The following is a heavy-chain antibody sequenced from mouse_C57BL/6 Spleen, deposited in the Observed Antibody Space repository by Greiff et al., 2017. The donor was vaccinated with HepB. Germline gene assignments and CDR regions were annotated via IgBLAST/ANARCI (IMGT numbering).Heavy chain of an antibody. CDR1: GFTFSSYG. CDR2: ISSGGSYT. J-gene: IGHJ1*03. Sequence: EVKLMESGGDLVKPGGSLKLSCAASGFTFSSYGMSWVRQTPDKRLEWVATISSGGSYTYYPDSVKGRFTISRDNAKNTLYLQMSSLKPEDTAMYYCARHDYYGSSSYWYFDVWGTGTTVTVSS. V-gene: IGHV5-6*01. CDR3: ARHDYYGSSSYWYFDV. D-gene: IGHD1-1*01.